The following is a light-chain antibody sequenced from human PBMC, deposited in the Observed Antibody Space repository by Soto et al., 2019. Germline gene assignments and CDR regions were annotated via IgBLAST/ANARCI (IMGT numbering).Light chain of an antibody. CDR1: QSVSSSY. Sequence: EIVLTQSPGTLSLSPGERATLSCRASQSVSSSYLAWYQQKPGQAPRLLIYDASNRATGIPDRFSGSVSGTDFTLTITRLEPEDFAVFYCQQYGSSPWTFGQGTKVDIK. CDR2: DAS. V-gene: IGKV3-20*01. J-gene: IGKJ1*01. CDR3: QQYGSSPWT.